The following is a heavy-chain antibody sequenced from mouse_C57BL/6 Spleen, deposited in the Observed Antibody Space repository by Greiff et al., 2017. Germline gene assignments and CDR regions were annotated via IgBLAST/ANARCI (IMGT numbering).Heavy chain of an antibody. CDR2: ISNGGGST. V-gene: IGHV5-12*01. CDR3: AKSSYFYAMDD. D-gene: IGHD1-1*01. CDR1: GFTFSDYY. J-gene: IGHJ4*01. Sequence: EVKLVESGGGLVQPGGSLKLSCAASGFTFSDYYMYWVRQTPEQRLEWVAYISNGGGSTYYPDTVKGRFTISRDNAKNTLYLQMSRLKSEDTAMYYCAKSSYFYAMDDWGQGTSVTVSS.